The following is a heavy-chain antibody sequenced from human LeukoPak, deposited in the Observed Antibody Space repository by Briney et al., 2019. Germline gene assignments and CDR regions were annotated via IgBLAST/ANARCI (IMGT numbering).Heavy chain of an antibody. CDR3: AKGLVGTTTFMDY. D-gene: IGHD1-26*01. CDR1: GFTFDDCT. CDR2: ISWNSGSI. V-gene: IGHV3-9*01. J-gene: IGHJ4*02. Sequence: GGSLTLSCAASGFTFDDCTMHWVRQAPGKGLEWVSSISWNSGSIAYADSVKGRFTISRDNAKNSLFLQMNSLRAEDTALYYCAKGLVGTTTFMDYWGQGTLVTVSS.